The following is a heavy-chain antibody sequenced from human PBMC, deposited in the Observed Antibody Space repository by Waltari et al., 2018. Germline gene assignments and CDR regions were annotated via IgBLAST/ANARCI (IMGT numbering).Heavy chain of an antibody. Sequence: EVQLVESGGGLVQPGGSLRLSCAASGFTFSSYWMHWVRQAPGKGLVWVAHMNADGSTTNYADSVRGRFTISRDNAKNTLYLQMNSLRAEDTAVYYCSSQVAIGYWGQGTLVTVSS. CDR1: GFTFSSYW. CDR3: SSQVAIGY. CDR2: MNADGSTT. V-gene: IGHV3-74*01. J-gene: IGHJ4*02. D-gene: IGHD2-15*01.